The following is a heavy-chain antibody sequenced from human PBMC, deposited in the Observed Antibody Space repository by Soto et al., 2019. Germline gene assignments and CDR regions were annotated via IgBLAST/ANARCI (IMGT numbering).Heavy chain of an antibody. V-gene: IGHV3-73*01. CDR1: WFTFSGSA. D-gene: IGHD3-22*01. Sequence: GGSLRLSCAASWFTFSGSAMHWVRQASGKGLEWVGRIRSKANSYATAYAASVKGRFTISRDDSKNTAYLQMNSLKTEDTAVYYCTRHSYYDSSGYYLVDYWGQGTLVTVSS. CDR2: IRSKANSYAT. CDR3: TRHSYYDSSGYYLVDY. J-gene: IGHJ4*02.